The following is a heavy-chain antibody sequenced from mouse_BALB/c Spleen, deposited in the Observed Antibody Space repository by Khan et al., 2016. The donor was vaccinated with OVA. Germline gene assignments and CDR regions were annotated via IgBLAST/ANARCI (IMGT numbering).Heavy chain of an antibody. Sequence: QVQLKESGPGLVAPSQSLSITCTVSGFSLTNYTVHWVRQPPGKGLEWLGIIGTGGSTNYNSALMSSLSINKDNSKSQVFLKMNSLQTDDTAMYYCARDHYGSSYDYAMDYWGQGTSVTVSS. V-gene: IGHV2-9*02. CDR1: GFSLTNYT. J-gene: IGHJ4*01. D-gene: IGHD1-1*01. CDR2: IGTGGST. CDR3: ARDHYGSSYDYAMDY.